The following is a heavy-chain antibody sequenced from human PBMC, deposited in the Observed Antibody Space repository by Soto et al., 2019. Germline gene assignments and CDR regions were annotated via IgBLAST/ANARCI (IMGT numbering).Heavy chain of an antibody. V-gene: IGHV3-23*01. D-gene: IGHD4-17*01. CDR2: IAQNGGT. Sequence: EGQLLESGGGLVQPGASLRLSCATSGFTFSTYTMACVRQAPGRGPEWFSGIAQNGGTYYADSVKGRFTISRDNSRNTLSVPMTALKGEDTAIYYCAKDMRPDGVWDFDSWGQGTLVTVAS. CDR1: GFTFSTYT. CDR3: AKDMRPDGVWDFDS. J-gene: IGHJ4*02.